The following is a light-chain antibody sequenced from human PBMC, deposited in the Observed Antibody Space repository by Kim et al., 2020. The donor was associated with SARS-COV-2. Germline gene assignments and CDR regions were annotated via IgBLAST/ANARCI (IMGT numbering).Light chain of an antibody. CDR2: KAS. CDR3: QQYNNLWT. Sequence: SASVGDRVTITCRASQSISSWLAWYQQKPGKAPNLLIYKASSLESGVPSRFSGSGSGTEFTLTISSLQPDDFATYYCQQYNNLWTFGQGTKVDIK. V-gene: IGKV1-5*03. CDR1: QSISSW. J-gene: IGKJ1*01.